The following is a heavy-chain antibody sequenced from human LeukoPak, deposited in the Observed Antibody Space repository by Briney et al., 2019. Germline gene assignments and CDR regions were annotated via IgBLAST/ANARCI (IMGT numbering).Heavy chain of an antibody. CDR3: ARVRGSWSWGDAFDI. J-gene: IGHJ3*02. D-gene: IGHD6-13*01. Sequence: GGSLRLSCAASGFTFSSYWMSWVRQAPGKGLEWVANIKKDGSEKYYVDSVKGRFTISRDIAKNSLYLQMNSLRAEDTAVYYCARVRGSWSWGDAFDIWGQGTMVTVSS. V-gene: IGHV3-7*05. CDR1: GFTFSSYW. CDR2: IKKDGSEK.